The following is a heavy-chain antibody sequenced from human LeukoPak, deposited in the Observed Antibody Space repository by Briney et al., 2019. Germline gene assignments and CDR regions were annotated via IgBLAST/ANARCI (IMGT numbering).Heavy chain of an antibody. V-gene: IGHV4-59*08. Sequence: SETLSLTCTVSGGSISSYYWSWIRQPPGKGLEWVGYIYYSGSTNYNPSLKSRVTISVDTSKNQFSLKLTSVTAADTAVYYCAGRYYYGSGSPDYWGQGTLVTVSS. J-gene: IGHJ4*02. CDR1: GGSISSYY. CDR2: IYYSGST. D-gene: IGHD3-10*01. CDR3: AGRYYYGSGSPDY.